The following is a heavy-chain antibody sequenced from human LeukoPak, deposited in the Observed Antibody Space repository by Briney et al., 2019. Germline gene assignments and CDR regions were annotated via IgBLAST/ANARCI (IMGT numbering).Heavy chain of an antibody. CDR3: AKDGIMHSNGSPEFDP. V-gene: IGHV3-30*02. D-gene: IGHD3-16*01. Sequence: GGSLRLSCVASGFIFRSYGIHWVRQAPGKGLEWVTFIHFDGSNEYYADFVKGRFTISRDNSKNTVYLQMNSLRAEDTAVYYCAKDGIMHSNGSPEFDPWGQGTLVSVSS. CDR1: GFIFRSYG. J-gene: IGHJ5*02. CDR2: IHFDGSNE.